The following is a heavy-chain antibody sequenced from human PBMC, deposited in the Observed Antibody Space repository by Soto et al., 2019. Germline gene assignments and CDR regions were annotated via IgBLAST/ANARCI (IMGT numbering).Heavy chain of an antibody. CDR2: ISGSGGST. J-gene: IGHJ4*02. CDR3: SKLVVVTATTFDY. D-gene: IGHD2-21*02. Sequence: EVQLLESGGGLVQPGGSLRISCEASGFTFSSYDMSWVRQAPGKGLEWVSAISGSGGSTYYEDSVKVRFTISRDNSKNTLYLQMNSLGAEDTAVYYCSKLVVVTATTFDYWGQGTLVTVSS. CDR1: GFTFSSYD. V-gene: IGHV3-23*01.